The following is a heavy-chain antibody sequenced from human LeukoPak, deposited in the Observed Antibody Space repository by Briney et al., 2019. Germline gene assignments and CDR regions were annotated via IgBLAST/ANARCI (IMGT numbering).Heavy chain of an antibody. D-gene: IGHD3-22*01. CDR1: GDSISSYY. CDR3: ARSYYDDSPAI. V-gene: IGHV4-59*01. Sequence: PSETLSLTCSVSGDSISSYYWYWIRQPPGKGLEWIGYIYYTGSTSYNPSLKSRVTISIDTSKTQFSLKRSSVTAGDTALYYCARSYYDDSPAIWGQGTLVTVSS. J-gene: IGHJ3*02. CDR2: IYYTGST.